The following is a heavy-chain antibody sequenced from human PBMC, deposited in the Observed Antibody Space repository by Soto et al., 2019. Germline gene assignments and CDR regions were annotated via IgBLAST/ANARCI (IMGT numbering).Heavy chain of an antibody. D-gene: IGHD3-3*01. CDR2: ISYDGST. J-gene: IGHJ4*02. CDR1: GFTFSSYG. CDR3: ARNDGFEWLSPSA. V-gene: IGHV3-30*03. Sequence: GGSLRLSCAASGFTFSSYGMHWVRQAPGKGLEWVAVISYDGSTYYADSVKGRFTISRDNSKNTLYLQMNSLRVEDTAVYYCARNDGFEWLSPSAWGQGTLVTVSS.